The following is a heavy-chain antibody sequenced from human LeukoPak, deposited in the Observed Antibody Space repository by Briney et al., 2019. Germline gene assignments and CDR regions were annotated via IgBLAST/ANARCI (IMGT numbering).Heavy chain of an antibody. CDR2: TSYDGTRQ. CDR3: AKRTTSLSGYYYMDV. D-gene: IGHD1/OR15-1a*01. Sequence: GGSLRLSCAASGFSFGNHAMHWVRQAPGKGLEWLAVTSYDGTRQYYADFVRGRFTISRENSKNTLYLHMNSLRAEDTAVYYCAKRTTSLSGYYYMDVWGKGTTVTVSS. V-gene: IGHV3-30*18. J-gene: IGHJ6*03. CDR1: GFSFGNHA.